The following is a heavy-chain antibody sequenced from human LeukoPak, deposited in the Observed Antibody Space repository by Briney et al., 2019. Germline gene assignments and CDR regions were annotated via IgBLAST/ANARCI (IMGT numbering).Heavy chain of an antibody. D-gene: IGHD3-9*01. CDR2: IYYSGST. Sequence: PSQTLSLTCTVSGGSISSGGYYWSWIRQHPGKGLEWIGYIYYSGSTYYNPSLKSRVTISVDTSKNQFSLKLSSVTAADTAVYYCARDGRVYFDWGGAFDIWGQGTMVTVSS. CDR3: ARDGRVYFDWGGAFDI. V-gene: IGHV4-31*03. J-gene: IGHJ3*02. CDR1: GGSISSGGYY.